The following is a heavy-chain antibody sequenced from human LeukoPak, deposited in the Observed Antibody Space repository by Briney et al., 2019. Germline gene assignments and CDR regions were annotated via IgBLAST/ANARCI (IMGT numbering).Heavy chain of an antibody. CDR3: ARVFSFGEPPGYYYMDV. J-gene: IGHJ6*03. V-gene: IGHV1-69*05. D-gene: IGHD3-10*01. Sequence: LVKVSCKASGGTFSSYAISWVRQAPGHGLEWMGGIIPIFGTENNAQKFQGRVTITTDESTSTAYMELSSLRSEDTAVYYCARVFSFGEPPGYYYMDVWGKGTTVTVSS. CDR2: IIPIFGTE. CDR1: GGTFSSYA.